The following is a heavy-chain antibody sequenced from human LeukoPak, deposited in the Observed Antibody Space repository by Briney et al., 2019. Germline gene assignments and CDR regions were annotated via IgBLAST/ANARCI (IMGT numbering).Heavy chain of an antibody. Sequence: GGSLRLSCAASGFTFSSYAMSWVRRAPGKGLEWVSAISGSGGSTYYADSVKGRFTISRDNSKNTLYLQMNSLRAEDTAVYYCAKVGGIAVAGSNAFDIWGQGTMVTVSS. CDR1: GFTFSSYA. CDR3: AKVGGIAVAGSNAFDI. J-gene: IGHJ3*02. D-gene: IGHD6-19*01. V-gene: IGHV3-23*01. CDR2: ISGSGGST.